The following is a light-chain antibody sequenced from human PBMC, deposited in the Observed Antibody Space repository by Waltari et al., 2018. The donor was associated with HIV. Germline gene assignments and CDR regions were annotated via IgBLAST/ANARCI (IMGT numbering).Light chain of an antibody. CDR2: EDT. V-gene: IGLV3-10*01. J-gene: IGLJ3*02. Sequence: SYELTQPPSVSVSPGQTARITCSGDALPKKYAYWYQQKSGQAPVLVIYEDTNRPSGIPERFSGSSSGTKATLTISGAQVEDEADYYCYATDSSGNHGGVFGGGTKLTVL. CDR3: YATDSSGNHGGV. CDR1: ALPKKY.